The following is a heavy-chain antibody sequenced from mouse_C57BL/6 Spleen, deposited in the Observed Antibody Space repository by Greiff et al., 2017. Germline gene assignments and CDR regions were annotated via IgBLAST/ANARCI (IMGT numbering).Heavy chain of an antibody. D-gene: IGHD2-4*01. CDR2: IRNKANGYTT. Sequence: EVHLVESGGGLVQPGGSLSLSCAASGFTFTDYYMSWVRQPPGKALEWLGFIRNKANGYTTEYSASVKGRFTISRDNSQSILYLQMNALRAEDSATYYCARPLDDYDAAYWGQGTLVTVSA. CDR1: GFTFTDYY. J-gene: IGHJ3*01. V-gene: IGHV7-3*01. CDR3: ARPLDDYDAAY.